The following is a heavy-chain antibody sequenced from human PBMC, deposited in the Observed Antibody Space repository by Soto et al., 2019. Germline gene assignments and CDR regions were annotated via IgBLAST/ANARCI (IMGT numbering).Heavy chain of an antibody. V-gene: IGHV4-31*03. D-gene: IGHD4-17*01. Sequence: QVQLQESGPGLVKPSQTLSLTCTVSGGSISSGGYYWSWIRQHPGRGLEWIGYIYYSGSTYYNPSLKSRVTISVDTSKNQFSLKLSSVTAADTAVYYCARVMTTGEENYGMDVWGQGTTVTVSS. J-gene: IGHJ6*02. CDR3: ARVMTTGEENYGMDV. CDR2: IYYSGST. CDR1: GGSISSGGYY.